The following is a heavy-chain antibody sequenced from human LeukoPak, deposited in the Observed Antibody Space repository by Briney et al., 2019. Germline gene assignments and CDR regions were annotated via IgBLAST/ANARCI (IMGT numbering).Heavy chain of an antibody. CDR3: AREDNPAGRFDP. CDR2: ISYDGSNK. Sequence: QAGGSLRPSCAASGFTFSSYAMHWVRQAPGKGLEWVAVISYDGSNKYYADSVKGRFTISRDNSKNTLYLQMNSLRAEDTAVYYCAREDNPAGRFDPWGQGTLVTVSS. V-gene: IGHV3-30-3*01. J-gene: IGHJ5*02. D-gene: IGHD3-10*01. CDR1: GFTFSSYA.